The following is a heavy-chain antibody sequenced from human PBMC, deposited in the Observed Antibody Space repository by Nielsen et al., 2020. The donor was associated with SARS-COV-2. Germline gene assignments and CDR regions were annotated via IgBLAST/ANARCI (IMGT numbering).Heavy chain of an antibody. CDR1: GFTFSSYT. D-gene: IGHD2-2*01. CDR2: ISGSGATT. V-gene: IGHV3-23*01. CDR3: VKDGNYASVVAGGGSWFDP. Sequence: GESLKISCAASGFTFSSYTMSWVRQAPGKGLEWVSAISGSGATTYNADSVKGRFIISRDNSKNTLYLQMNSLQPEDTAFYYCVKDGNYASVVAGGGSWFDPWGQGTLVTVSS. J-gene: IGHJ5*02.